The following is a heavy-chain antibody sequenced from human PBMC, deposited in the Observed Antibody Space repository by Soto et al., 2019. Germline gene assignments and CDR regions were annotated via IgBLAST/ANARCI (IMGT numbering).Heavy chain of an antibody. Sequence: EASVKVSCKASGYTFTGYYMHWVRQAPGQGLEWMGWINPNSGGTNYAQKFQGRVTMTRDTSISTAYMELSRLRSDDTAVYYCASLLGYDSSGYSVAGMDIWGQGTTVTVSS. CDR3: ASLLGYDSSGYSVAGMDI. J-gene: IGHJ6*02. V-gene: IGHV1-2*02. CDR1: GYTFTGYY. CDR2: INPNSGGT. D-gene: IGHD3-22*01.